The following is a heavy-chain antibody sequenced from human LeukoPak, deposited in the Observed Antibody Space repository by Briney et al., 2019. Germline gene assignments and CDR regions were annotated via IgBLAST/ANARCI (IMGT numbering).Heavy chain of an antibody. Sequence: GGSLRLSCAASGFTFSSYNMNWVRQAPGKGPEWVAYIGNRGFTIYYADSVKGRFTISRDNAKNSLSLQMNSLRADDTAVYYCARVPVLTYYDFWSGLDYWGQGTLVTVSS. V-gene: IGHV3-48*01. D-gene: IGHD3-3*01. CDR2: IGNRGFTI. CDR1: GFTFSSYN. J-gene: IGHJ4*02. CDR3: ARVPVLTYYDFWSGLDY.